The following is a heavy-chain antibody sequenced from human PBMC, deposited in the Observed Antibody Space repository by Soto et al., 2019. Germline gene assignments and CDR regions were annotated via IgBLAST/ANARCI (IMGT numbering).Heavy chain of an antibody. Sequence: QVVLLQSGAEVQEPGSSVRVSCQVSGSTFNNFAFSWVRQAPGHGPEWMGGIVVDSNTAEYSQRFQDRVTITAETSTDTLYMELGSLTFEDTAVYYCARAIKRWEVNYYFDFWGQGTLVTVSS. CDR3: ARAIKRWEVNYYFDF. D-gene: IGHD1-26*01. V-gene: IGHV1-69*06. CDR1: GSTFNNFA. CDR2: IVVDSNTA. J-gene: IGHJ4*02.